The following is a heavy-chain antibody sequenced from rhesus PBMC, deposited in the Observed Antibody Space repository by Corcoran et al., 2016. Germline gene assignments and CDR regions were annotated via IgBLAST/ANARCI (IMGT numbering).Heavy chain of an antibody. CDR1: GGSISSNY. CDR2: IYGSSGST. CDR3: ARVGYLRSLDV. Sequence: QVQLQESGPGLVKPSETLSLTCAVSGGSISSNYWSWIRQPPGTGLEWFGRIYGSSGSTSYNPSLTSRVTISTDTSKNQFSLKLSSVTAADTAVYYCARVGYLRSLDVWGRGILVTVSS. V-gene: IGHV4-147*01. J-gene: IGHJ5-2*02. D-gene: IGHD5-24*01.